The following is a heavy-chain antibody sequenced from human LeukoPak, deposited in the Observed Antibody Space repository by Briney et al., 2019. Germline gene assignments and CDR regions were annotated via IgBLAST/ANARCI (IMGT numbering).Heavy chain of an antibody. V-gene: IGHV3-7*01. CDR3: ARDGVPGGRDV. D-gene: IGHD3-16*01. Sequence: GGSLRLSCAPSGFAFSSYWMNWVPEAPGKGLEWVANVDREGSDKNYVDSVKGRFTISRDNAKNSLYLQMNSLRVEDTAVYYCARDGVPGGRDVWGQGTTVTVS. J-gene: IGHJ6*02. CDR2: VDREGSDK. CDR1: GFAFSSYW.